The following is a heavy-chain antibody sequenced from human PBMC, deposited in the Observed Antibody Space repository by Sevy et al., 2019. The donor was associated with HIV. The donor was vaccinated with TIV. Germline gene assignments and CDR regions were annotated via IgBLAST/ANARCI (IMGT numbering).Heavy chain of an antibody. J-gene: IGHJ6*03. V-gene: IGHV3-23*01. D-gene: IGHD3-22*01. CDR3: GKGGGGHYDPDEIGYYFYYYNMDV. CDR2: ISGSGTRT. Sequence: GGSLRLSCAVSGFSFDSYGMTWVRQAPGKGLEWVSGISGSGTRTYYADSVKGRFIISRDNSKNTLYLQMNSLRSEDPAINYRGKGGGGHYDPDEIGYYFYYYNMDVWGKGTTVTVSS. CDR1: GFSFDSYG.